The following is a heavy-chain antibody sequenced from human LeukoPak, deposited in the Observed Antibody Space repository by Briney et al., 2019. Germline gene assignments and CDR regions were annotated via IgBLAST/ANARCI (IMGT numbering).Heavy chain of an antibody. D-gene: IGHD2-15*01. CDR2: INAGNGNT. CDR1: GYTFTSYA. J-gene: IGHJ6*02. V-gene: IGHV1-3*01. CDR3: ARDRIYCSGAKCYSGYYYGMDV. Sequence: ASVKVSCKASGYTFTSYAMHWVRQAPGQRLEWMGWINAGNGNTKYSQKFQGRVTITRDTSASTAYMELSSLRAEDTAVYYCARDRIYCSGAKCYSGYYYGMDVWGQGTTVTVSS.